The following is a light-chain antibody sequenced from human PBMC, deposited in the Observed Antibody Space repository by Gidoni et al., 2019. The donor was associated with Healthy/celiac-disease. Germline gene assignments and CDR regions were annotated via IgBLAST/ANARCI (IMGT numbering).Light chain of an antibody. CDR1: QGISSA. CDR3: QQLNSYHPPLT. Sequence: AIQLTHSPSSLSASVGDRVTITCRASQGISSALAWYQQKPGKAHKLLIYDASSLESGFPSRFSGSGSGTDFNLTISSMKPEDFATYYCQQLNSYHPPLTFGGXTKVEIK. V-gene: IGKV1-13*02. J-gene: IGKJ4*01. CDR2: DAS.